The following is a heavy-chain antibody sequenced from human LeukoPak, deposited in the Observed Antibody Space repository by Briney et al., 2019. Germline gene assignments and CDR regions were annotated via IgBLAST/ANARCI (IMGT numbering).Heavy chain of an antibody. CDR2: IKQDGSEK. CDR3: ARDSLGDYGIHFDY. V-gene: IGHV3-7*01. CDR1: GFTFSSYW. Sequence: GGSLRLSCAASGFTFSSYWMSWVRQAPGKGPEWVANIKQDGSEKYYVDSVKGRFTISRDNAKNSLYLQMNSLRAEDTAVYYCARDSLGDYGIHFDYWGQGTLVTVSS. D-gene: IGHD4-17*01. J-gene: IGHJ4*02.